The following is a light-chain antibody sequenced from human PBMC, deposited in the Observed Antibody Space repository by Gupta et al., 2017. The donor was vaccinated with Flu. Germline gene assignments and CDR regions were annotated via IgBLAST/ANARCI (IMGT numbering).Light chain of an antibody. CDR2: EVT. CDR3: CSYTSSSTWV. Sequence: QSALTQPASVSGSPGPSITISCTGTSSDIGGYNFVSWYQQHPGKAPKLMIYEVTNRPSGVSNRFSGSKSGNTASLTISGLQAEDEADYYCCSYTSSSTWVFGGGTKLTVL. J-gene: IGLJ3*02. CDR1: SSDIGGYNF. V-gene: IGLV2-14*01.